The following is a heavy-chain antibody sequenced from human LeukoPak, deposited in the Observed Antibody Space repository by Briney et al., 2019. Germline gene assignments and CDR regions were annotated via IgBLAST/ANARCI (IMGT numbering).Heavy chain of an antibody. CDR3: ARGFDGDPSYYFDY. D-gene: IGHD4-17*01. CDR2: IIPIFGTA. V-gene: IGHV1-69*05. CDR1: GGTFSSYA. Sequence: SVKVSCKXSGGTFSSYAISWVRQAPGQGLEWMGRIIPIFGTANYAQKFQGRVTITTDESTSTAYMELSSLRSEDTAVYYCARGFDGDPSYYFDYWGQGTLVTVSS. J-gene: IGHJ4*02.